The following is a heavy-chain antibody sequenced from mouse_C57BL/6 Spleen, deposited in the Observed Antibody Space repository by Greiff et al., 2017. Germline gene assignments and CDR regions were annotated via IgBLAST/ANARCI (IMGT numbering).Heavy chain of an antibody. CDR3: ARHPKSTNYYGSSYWFAY. J-gene: IGHJ3*01. CDR1: GYTFTEYT. V-gene: IGHV1-62-2*01. Sequence: QVQLQQSGAELVKPGASVKLSCKASGYTFTEYTIHWVKQRSGQGLEWIGWFYPGSGSIKYNEKFKDKATLTADKSYSTVYMELSRLTSEDSAVYFCARHPKSTNYYGSSYWFAYWGQGTLVTVSA. CDR2: FYPGSGSI. D-gene: IGHD1-1*01.